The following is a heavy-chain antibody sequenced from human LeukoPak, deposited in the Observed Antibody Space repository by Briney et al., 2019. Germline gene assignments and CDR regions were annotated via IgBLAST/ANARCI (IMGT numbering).Heavy chain of an antibody. Sequence: ASVKVSCKASGYTFTSYDINWVRQATGQGLEWMGWMNPNSGNTGYAQKFQGRVTMTRNTSISTAYMELSSLRSEDTAVYYCARVRSGSYPFDYWGQGTLVTVSS. CDR2: MNPNSGNT. J-gene: IGHJ4*02. CDR3: ARVRSGSYPFDY. D-gene: IGHD1-26*01. CDR1: GYTFTSYD. V-gene: IGHV1-8*01.